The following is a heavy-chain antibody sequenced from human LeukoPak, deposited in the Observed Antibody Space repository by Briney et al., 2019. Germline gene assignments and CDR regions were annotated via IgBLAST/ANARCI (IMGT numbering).Heavy chain of an antibody. D-gene: IGHD3-10*01. Sequence: AGGSLRLSCAASGFTFSSYSMNWVRQAPGKGLEWVSSISISSSYIYYADSVKGRFTISRDNAKNSLYLQMNSLRAEDTAVYYCASLVRGVTSAFDIWGQGTMVTVSS. J-gene: IGHJ3*02. V-gene: IGHV3-21*01. CDR3: ASLVRGVTSAFDI. CDR1: GFTFSSYS. CDR2: ISISSSYI.